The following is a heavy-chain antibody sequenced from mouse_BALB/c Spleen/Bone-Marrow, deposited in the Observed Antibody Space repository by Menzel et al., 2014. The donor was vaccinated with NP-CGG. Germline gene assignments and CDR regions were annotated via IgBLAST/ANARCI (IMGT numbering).Heavy chain of an antibody. CDR1: GYSFTGYN. D-gene: IGHD1-2*01. CDR3: ARMDYYGH. J-gene: IGHJ3*01. V-gene: IGHV1-39*01. Sequence: EVKLVESGPELEKPGASVKISCKASGYSFTGYNMNWVKQSNGKRFEWIGNINPSYGGTSYNQKFKGKDKLTVDKSTSTAYIQLKSLTSEDSGVCYCARMDYYGHWGQGTLVTGSA. CDR2: INPSYGGT.